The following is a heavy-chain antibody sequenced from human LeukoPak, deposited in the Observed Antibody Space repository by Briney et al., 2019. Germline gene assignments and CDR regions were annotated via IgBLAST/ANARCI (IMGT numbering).Heavy chain of an antibody. V-gene: IGHV3-9*01. Sequence: PGGSLRLSCAGSGFTFDDYAMHWVRQTPGKGLEWVSGINWNSGNIAYADFVGGRFTISRDNAKNSLSLQMNSLSDEETAVYYGAKDAYGGATFFYYMDVWGKGTTVTVSS. D-gene: IGHD2/OR15-2a*01. CDR1: GFTFDDYA. CDR3: AKDAYGGATFFYYMDV. J-gene: IGHJ6*03. CDR2: INWNSGNI.